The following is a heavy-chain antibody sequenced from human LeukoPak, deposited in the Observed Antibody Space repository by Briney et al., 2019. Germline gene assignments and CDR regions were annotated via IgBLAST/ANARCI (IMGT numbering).Heavy chain of an antibody. V-gene: IGHV4-39*01. CDR1: GGSISSSSYY. CDR3: ASEVRWVVTIDAFDI. Sequence: SETLSLTCTVSGGSISSSSYYWGWIRQPPGKGLEWIGSIYYSGSTYYNPSLKSRVTISVDTSKNQFSLKLSSVTAADTAVYYCASEVRWVVTIDAFDIWGQGTMVTVSS. J-gene: IGHJ3*02. CDR2: IYYSGST. D-gene: IGHD4-23*01.